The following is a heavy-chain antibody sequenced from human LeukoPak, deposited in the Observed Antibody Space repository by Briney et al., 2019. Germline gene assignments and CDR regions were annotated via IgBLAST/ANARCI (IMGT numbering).Heavy chain of an antibody. V-gene: IGHV1-69*04. CDR3: AREHGGNPYFDY. J-gene: IGHJ4*02. D-gene: IGHD4-23*01. CDR1: GYTFTGYY. Sequence: SVKVSCKASGYTFTGYYMQWVRQAPGQGLEWMGRIIPIFGIANYAQKFQGRVTITADKSTSTAYMELSSLRSEDTAVYYCAREHGGNPYFDYWGQGTLVTVSS. CDR2: IIPIFGIA.